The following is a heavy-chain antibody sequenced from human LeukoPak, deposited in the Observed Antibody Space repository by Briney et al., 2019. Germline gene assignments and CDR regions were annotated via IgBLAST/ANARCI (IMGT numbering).Heavy chain of an antibody. D-gene: IGHD3-22*01. CDR3: NVVTPYYFDY. CDR1: GGTFSTYA. J-gene: IGHJ4*02. Sequence: ASVKVSCKASGGTFSTYAISWVRQAPGQGLEWMGGIIPIFGTANYAQKFQGRVTITADESTSTAYMELSSLRSEDTAVYYCNVVTPYYFDYWGQGTLVTVSS. V-gene: IGHV1-69*13. CDR2: IIPIFGTA.